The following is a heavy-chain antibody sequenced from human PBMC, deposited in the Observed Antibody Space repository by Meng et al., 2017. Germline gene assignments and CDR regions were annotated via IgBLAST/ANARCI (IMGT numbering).Heavy chain of an antibody. J-gene: IGHJ4*02. V-gene: IGHV4-34*01. CDR1: GGSFSGYY. CDR2: INHSGST. D-gene: IGHD6-6*01. Sequence: QQWGAGLLNPSETLSLTFAVYGGSFSGYYWSWIRQPPGKGLEWIGEINHSGSTNYNPSLKSRVTISVDTSKNQFSLKLSSVTAADTAVYYCARRGIAARPFYYWGQGTLVTVSS. CDR3: ARRGIAARPFYY.